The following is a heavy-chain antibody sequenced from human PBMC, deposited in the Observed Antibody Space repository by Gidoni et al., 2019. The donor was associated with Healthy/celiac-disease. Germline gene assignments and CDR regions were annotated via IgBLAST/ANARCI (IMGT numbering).Heavy chain of an antibody. V-gene: IGHV3-23*01. J-gene: IGHJ4*02. Sequence: EVQLLESGGGLVQPGGSLRLSCAASGFTFSSYAMSWVRQAPGKGLEWVSAISGSGGSTYYADSVKGRFTISRDNSKNTLYLQMNSLRAEDTAVYYCAKVALGITIFGEPFDYWGQGTLVTVSS. CDR1: GFTFSSYA. D-gene: IGHD3-3*01. CDR3: AKVALGITIFGEPFDY. CDR2: ISGSGGST.